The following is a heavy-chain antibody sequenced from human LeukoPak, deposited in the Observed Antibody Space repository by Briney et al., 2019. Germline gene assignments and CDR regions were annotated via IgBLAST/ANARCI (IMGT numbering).Heavy chain of an antibody. CDR1: GYTFTSYG. V-gene: IGHV4-59*01. CDR3: ARSYYYDSSGYYWHAFDI. Sequence: SCKASGYTFTSYGISWVRQASGQGLERIGYIYYSGSTNYNPSLKSRVTISVDTSKNQFSLKLSSVTAADTAVYYCARSYYYDSSGYYWHAFDIWGQGTMVTVSS. J-gene: IGHJ3*02. CDR2: IYYSGST. D-gene: IGHD3-22*01.